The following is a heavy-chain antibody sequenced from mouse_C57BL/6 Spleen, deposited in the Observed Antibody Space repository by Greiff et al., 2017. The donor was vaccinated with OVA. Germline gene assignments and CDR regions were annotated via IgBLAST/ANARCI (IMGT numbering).Heavy chain of an antibody. J-gene: IGHJ1*03. V-gene: IGHV1-69*01. CDR2: IDPSDSYT. Sequence: QVQLKQPGAELVMPGASVKLSCKASGYTFTSYWMHWVKQRPGQGLEWIGEIDPSDSYTNYNQKFKGKSTLTVDKSSSTAYMQLSSLTSEDSAVYYCARFDDYDGDWYFDVWGTGTTVTVSS. D-gene: IGHD2-4*01. CDR3: ARFDDYDGDWYFDV. CDR1: GYTFTSYW.